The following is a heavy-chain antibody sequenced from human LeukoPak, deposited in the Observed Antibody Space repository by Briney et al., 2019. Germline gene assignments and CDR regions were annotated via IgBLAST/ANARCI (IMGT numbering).Heavy chain of an antibody. V-gene: IGHV3-30-3*02. CDR2: ISYDGSNK. J-gene: IGHJ4*02. Sequence: PGGSLRLSCAASGFAFSSYAMHWVRQAPGKGLEWVAVISYDGSNKYYADSVKGRFTISRDNSKNTLYLQMNSLRAEDTAVYYCAKLPATYDSSGYYLPHFDYWGQGTLVTVSS. D-gene: IGHD3-22*01. CDR3: AKLPATYDSSGYYLPHFDY. CDR1: GFAFSSYA.